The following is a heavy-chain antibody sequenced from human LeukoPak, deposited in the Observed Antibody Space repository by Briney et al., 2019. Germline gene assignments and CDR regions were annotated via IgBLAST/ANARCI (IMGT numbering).Heavy chain of an antibody. CDR1: GFTFSSYW. V-gene: IGHV3-48*01. J-gene: IGHJ6*03. CDR3: SRADESTVTTEGGGNYYMDV. D-gene: IGHD4-17*01. CDR2: INHSSSTI. Sequence: GGSLRVSCAASGFTFSSYWMHWVRQPPGKGLAWVSYINHSSSTIYYPHSAKGRFTISRENAKNSLFLQMNILSPEDTAGYYCSRADESTVTTEGGGNYYMDVWGKGTTVSVS.